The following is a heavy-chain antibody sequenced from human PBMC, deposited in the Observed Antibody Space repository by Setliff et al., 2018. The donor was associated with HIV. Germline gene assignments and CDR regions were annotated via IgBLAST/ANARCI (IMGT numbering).Heavy chain of an antibody. CDR1: GFTVSSNY. Sequence: QPGGSLRLSCAASGFTVSSNYMSWVRQAPGKGLEWVSLIYSGGDTYYAESVKGRFTISRDNSKNMLYLQMNNLRADDTAVYYCAREPCRGGSCYSGYFDYWGQGTLVTVSS. CDR3: AREPCRGGSCYSGYFDY. V-gene: IGHV3-66*02. CDR2: IYSGGDT. J-gene: IGHJ4*02. D-gene: IGHD2-15*01.